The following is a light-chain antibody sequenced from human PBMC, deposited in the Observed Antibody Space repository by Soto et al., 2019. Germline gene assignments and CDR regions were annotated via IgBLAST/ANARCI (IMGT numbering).Light chain of an antibody. V-gene: IGKV3-15*01. CDR1: QSVSSD. Sequence: EIVMTQSPATLSVSPGERATLSCRASQSVSSDLAWYQQKPGQAPRLLIYDTSTRATGIPARFSGSGSGTEFTLTISSLQSGDFAVYYCQQRSKWVTFGRGTKVDIK. CDR2: DTS. CDR3: QQRSKWVT. J-gene: IGKJ4*01.